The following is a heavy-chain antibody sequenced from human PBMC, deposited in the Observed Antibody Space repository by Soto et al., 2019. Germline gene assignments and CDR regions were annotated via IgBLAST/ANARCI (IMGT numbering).Heavy chain of an antibody. CDR3: ARSYTAREGYCSSTSCYYMSELDY. Sequence: GASVKVSCKASGYTFTSYGISWVRQAPGQGLEWMGWISAYNGNTNYAQKLQGRVTMTTDTSTSTAYMELRSLRSDDTAVYYCARSYTAREGYCSSTSCYYMSELDYWGQGTLVTVSS. V-gene: IGHV1-18*01. CDR2: ISAYNGNT. D-gene: IGHD2-2*01. CDR1: GYTFTSYG. J-gene: IGHJ4*02.